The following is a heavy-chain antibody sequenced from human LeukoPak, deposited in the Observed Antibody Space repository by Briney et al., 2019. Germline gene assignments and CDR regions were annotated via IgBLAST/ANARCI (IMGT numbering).Heavy chain of an antibody. CDR3: AKDYGSGSPYWYFDL. Sequence: SGGSLRLSCAASGFTFDDYAMHWVRQAPGKGLEWVSGISWNSGSIGYADSVKGRFTIPRDNAKNSLYLQMNSLRAEDTALYYCAKDYGSGSPYWYFDLWGRGTLVTVSS. D-gene: IGHD3-10*01. V-gene: IGHV3-9*01. CDR1: GFTFDDYA. J-gene: IGHJ2*01. CDR2: ISWNSGSI.